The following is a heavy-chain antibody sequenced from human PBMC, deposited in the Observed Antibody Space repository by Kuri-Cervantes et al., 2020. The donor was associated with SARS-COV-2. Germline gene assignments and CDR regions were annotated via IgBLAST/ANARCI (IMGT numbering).Heavy chain of an antibody. CDR3: ARNAVAGTYYYYMDV. D-gene: IGHD6-19*01. Sequence: LSLTCAASGFTFSSYGMHWVRQAPGKGLEWVAVIWYDGSNKYYADSVKGRFTISGDNSKNTLYLQMNSQRAEDTAVYYCARNAVAGTYYYYMDVWGKGTTVTVSS. CDR1: GFTFSSYG. V-gene: IGHV3-33*01. J-gene: IGHJ6*03. CDR2: IWYDGSNK.